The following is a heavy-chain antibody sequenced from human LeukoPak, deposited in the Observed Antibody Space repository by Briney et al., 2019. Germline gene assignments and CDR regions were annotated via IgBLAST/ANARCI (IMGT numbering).Heavy chain of an antibody. D-gene: IGHD6-19*01. CDR3: AREGNSSGWYFDN. CDR1: GFTFSNFW. CDR2: IKQDGSEK. J-gene: IGHJ4*02. Sequence: PGGSLRLSCGASGFTFSNFWMSWVRQAPGKGLEWVANIKQDGSEKYYVDSVKGRFTISRDNAKNSLYLQMDSLRVEDTAVYYCAREGNSSGWYFDNWGQGTLIIVSS. V-gene: IGHV3-7*01.